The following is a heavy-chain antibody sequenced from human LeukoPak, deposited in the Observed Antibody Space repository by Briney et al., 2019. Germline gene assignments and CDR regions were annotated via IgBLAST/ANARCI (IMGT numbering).Heavy chain of an antibody. V-gene: IGHV4-34*01. Sequence: SETLSLTCAVYGGSSIDYYWSWLRQPPGKGLEWIGEIDHSGSTTYNPSLKSRVTISVDTSKNLFSLKLNSVTAADTAVYYCARGFSHWGQGALVTVSS. CDR1: GGSSIDYY. CDR2: IDHSGST. CDR3: ARGFSH. D-gene: IGHD3-3*01. J-gene: IGHJ4*02.